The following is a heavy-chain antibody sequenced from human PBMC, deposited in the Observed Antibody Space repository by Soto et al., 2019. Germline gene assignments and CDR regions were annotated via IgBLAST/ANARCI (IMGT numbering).Heavy chain of an antibody. Sequence: EVQLVESGGGLVQPGGSLRLSCAASGFTVSSNYMSWVRQAPGKGLEWVSVIYSGGSTYYADSVKGRFTISRDNSKNTLYRQMNSLRAEDTAVYYCARAGYSYGTGAFDIWGQGRMVTVSS. D-gene: IGHD5-18*01. V-gene: IGHV3-66*01. CDR1: GFTVSSNY. J-gene: IGHJ3*02. CDR3: ARAGYSYGTGAFDI. CDR2: IYSGGST.